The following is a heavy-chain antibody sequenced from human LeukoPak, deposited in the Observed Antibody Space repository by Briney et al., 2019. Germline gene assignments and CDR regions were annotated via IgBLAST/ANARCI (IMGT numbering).Heavy chain of an antibody. D-gene: IGHD3-3*01. CDR1: GYTFTSYG. Sequence: GASVKVSCKASGYTFTSYGISWVRQAPGQGLEWMGWISAYNGNTNYAQKLQGRVTMTTDTSTSTAYMELRGLRSDDTAVYYCAREDSSGFWSGYYIPGAFDIWGQGTMVTVSS. CDR2: ISAYNGNT. V-gene: IGHV1-18*01. CDR3: AREDSSGFWSGYYIPGAFDI. J-gene: IGHJ3*02.